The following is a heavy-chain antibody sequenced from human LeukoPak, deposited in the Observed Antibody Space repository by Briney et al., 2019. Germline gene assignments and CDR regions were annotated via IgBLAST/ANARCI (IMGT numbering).Heavy chain of an antibody. CDR1: GGSISSSNW. D-gene: IGHD6-19*01. Sequence: PSGTLSLTCAVSGGSISSSNWWSWVRQPPGKGLEWIGEIYHSGSTNYNPSLKSRVTISVDKSNNQFSLKLSSVTAADTAVYYCARGGIAVAGTTDYWGQGTLVTVSS. J-gene: IGHJ4*02. CDR3: ARGGIAVAGTTDY. V-gene: IGHV4-4*02. CDR2: IYHSGST.